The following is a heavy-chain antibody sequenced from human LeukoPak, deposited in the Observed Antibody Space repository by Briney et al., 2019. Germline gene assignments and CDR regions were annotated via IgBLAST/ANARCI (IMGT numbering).Heavy chain of an antibody. Sequence: GGSLRLSCGASGFTFSSYDMTWVRQAPGKGLEWVSGIYGRGGTTYYADSVKGRSIVSRDNSKNSLSLQMNSLRAEDTAVYYCAGVVGRNWYLDLWGRGTQVTVSS. CDR1: GFTFSSYD. CDR2: IYGRGGTT. D-gene: IGHD3-3*01. V-gene: IGHV3-23*01. J-gene: IGHJ2*01. CDR3: AGVVGRNWYLDL.